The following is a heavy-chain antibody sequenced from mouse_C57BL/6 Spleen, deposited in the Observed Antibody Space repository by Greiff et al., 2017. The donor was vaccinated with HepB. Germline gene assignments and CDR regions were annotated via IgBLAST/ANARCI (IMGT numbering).Heavy chain of an antibody. V-gene: IGHV1-80*01. CDR1: GYAFSSYW. CDR2: IYPGDGDT. CDR3: ARFIYYYGSPSYIDV. J-gene: IGHJ1*03. Sequence: QVQLQQSGAELVKPGASVKISCKASGYAFSSYWMNWVKQRPGKGLEWIGQIYPGDGDTNYNGKFKGKATLTADKSSSTAYMQLSSLTSEDSAVYFCARFIYYYGSPSYIDVWGTGTTVTVSS. D-gene: IGHD1-1*01.